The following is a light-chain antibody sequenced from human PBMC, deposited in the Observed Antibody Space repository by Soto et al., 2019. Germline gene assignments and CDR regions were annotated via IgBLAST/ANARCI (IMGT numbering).Light chain of an antibody. CDR2: WAS. J-gene: IGKJ2*01. Sequence: IVMTQSPDSLAVSLGERATINCKSSQSVIHTYNNKSYLAWYQQKPGQPPELLLYWASARESGVPDRFSGSGSGTDFTLTISSLQAEDVAVYYCQQYYSTPRTFGQGTKV. CDR3: QQYYSTPRT. CDR1: QSVIHTYNNKSY. V-gene: IGKV4-1*01.